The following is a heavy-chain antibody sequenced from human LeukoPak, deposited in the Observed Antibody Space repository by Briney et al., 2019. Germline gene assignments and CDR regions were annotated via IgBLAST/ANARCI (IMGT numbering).Heavy chain of an antibody. CDR2: IWYDGSNK. J-gene: IGHJ4*02. Sequence: GGSLRPSCAASGFTFSSYGMHWVRQAPGKGLEWVAVIWYDGSNKYYADSVKGRFTISRDNSKNTLYLQMNSLRAEDTAVYYCARGLLRFLEWSDSPYFDYWGQGNLVTVSS. D-gene: IGHD3-3*01. CDR1: GFTFSSYG. V-gene: IGHV3-33*01. CDR3: ARGLLRFLEWSDSPYFDY.